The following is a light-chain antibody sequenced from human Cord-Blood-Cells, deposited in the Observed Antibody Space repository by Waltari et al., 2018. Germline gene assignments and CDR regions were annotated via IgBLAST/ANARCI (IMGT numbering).Light chain of an antibody. CDR2: GGS. CDR1: RRGVGSYNL. V-gene: IGLV2-23*01. CDR3: CSYAGSWV. J-gene: IGLJ3*02. Sequence: QSALTQPASVSGSPGQPIPISCTGTRRGVGSYNLVSWYQQHPGKAPKLMIYGGSTRPSGVSNRFSGSNSGNTASLTISGLQAEDEADYYCCSYAGSWVFGGGTKLTVL.